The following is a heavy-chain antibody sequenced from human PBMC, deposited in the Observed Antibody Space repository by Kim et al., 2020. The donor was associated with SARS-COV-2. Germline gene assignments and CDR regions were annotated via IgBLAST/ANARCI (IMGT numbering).Heavy chain of an antibody. CDR1: GFTFSSYG. CDR3: AKDNNRVVPAAMGYYYYYGMDC. Sequence: GGSLRLSCAASGFTFSSYGMHWVRQAPGKGLEWVAVISSDGSNKYYADSVKGRFTISRDNSKNTLYLQMNSLRAEDTAVYYCAKDNNRVVPAAMGYYYYYGMDCWVQGAKVTVSS. D-gene: IGHD2-2*01. CDR2: ISSDGSNK. V-gene: IGHV3-30*18. J-gene: IGHJ6*02.